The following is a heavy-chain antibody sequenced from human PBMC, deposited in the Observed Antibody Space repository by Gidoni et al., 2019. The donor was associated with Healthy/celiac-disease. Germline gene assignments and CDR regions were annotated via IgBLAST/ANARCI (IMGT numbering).Heavy chain of an antibody. D-gene: IGHD6-13*01. CDR2: IWYDGSNK. Sequence: QVQLVESGGGVVQPGRSLRLSCAASGFTFRSYGMHWVRQAPGKGLEWLAVIWYDGSNKYYADSVKGRFTISRDNSKNTLELQMNSLRAEDTAVYYCARDLTRIAAGIFSYWGQGTLVTVSS. CDR1: GFTFRSYG. V-gene: IGHV3-33*01. J-gene: IGHJ4*02. CDR3: ARDLTRIAAGIFSY.